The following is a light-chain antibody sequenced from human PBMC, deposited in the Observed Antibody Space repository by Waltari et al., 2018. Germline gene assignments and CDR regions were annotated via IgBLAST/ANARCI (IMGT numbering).Light chain of an antibody. Sequence: DIQMTQSPSSLSASVGDRVTITCRASQSISRYLNWYQHRPGKVPKLLIYAATFLQSGVPSRFSGSGSGTDFTLTIRSLQPEDFVFYFCQQSYSAPPSFGGGTKVDVK. J-gene: IGKJ4*01. CDR2: AAT. V-gene: IGKV1-39*01. CDR3: QQSYSAPPS. CDR1: QSISRY.